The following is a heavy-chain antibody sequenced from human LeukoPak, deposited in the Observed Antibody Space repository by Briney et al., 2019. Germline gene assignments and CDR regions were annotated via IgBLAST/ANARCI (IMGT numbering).Heavy chain of an antibody. D-gene: IGHD4-17*01. CDR2: IIPILGIA. Sequence: SVKVSCKASGGTFSSYAISWVRQAPGQGLEWMGGIIPILGIANYAQKFQGRVTITADKSTSTAYMELSSLRSEDTAVYYCARDAAYGDYGRARNWFDPWGQGTLVTVSS. J-gene: IGHJ5*02. CDR3: ARDAAYGDYGRARNWFDP. V-gene: IGHV1-69*10. CDR1: GGTFSSYA.